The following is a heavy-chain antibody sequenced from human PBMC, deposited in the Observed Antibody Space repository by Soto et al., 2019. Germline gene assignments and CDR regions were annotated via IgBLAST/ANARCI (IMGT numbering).Heavy chain of an antibody. D-gene: IGHD1-26*01. CDR3: ARRGSGSYYDY. CDR1: GFTFSDHY. J-gene: IGHJ4*02. Sequence: GGSLRLSCAASGFTFSDHYMSWIRQSPGKGLEWLSYISGTNTYTGYAQSVKGRFTISRDNAKNTLYLQMNSLRAEDTAVYYCARRGSGSYYDYWGQGTLVTVSS. CDR2: ISGTNTYT. V-gene: IGHV3-11*03.